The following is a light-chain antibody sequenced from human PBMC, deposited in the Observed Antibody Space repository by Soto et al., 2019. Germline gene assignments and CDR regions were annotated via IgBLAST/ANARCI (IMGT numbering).Light chain of an antibody. V-gene: IGKV3-11*01. CDR2: AAS. CDR3: QQNYNLQGT. CDR1: QSIGSS. J-gene: IGKJ1*01. Sequence: EIVLTQYTATLSLSPGDRATLSCWASQSIGSSVNWFQQKPGQPPRLLIYAASTRVIGIPERISGSGSGTDFSLTISSLEPEDSAVYYCQQNYNLQGTFGQGTKVDIK.